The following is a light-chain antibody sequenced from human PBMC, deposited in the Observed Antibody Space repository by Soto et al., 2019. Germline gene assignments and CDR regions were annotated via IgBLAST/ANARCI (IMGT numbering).Light chain of an antibody. J-gene: IGKJ1*01. Sequence: EVVLTQSPATLSLSPGERATLSCRASENVKTFVDWYQQKPGQAPRLLIYDASNRAARIPARFSGSGSGTKVNLTTSSRVHDDYAAYYYQQHSHRPPLTFGQGTRVEIK. CDR2: DAS. CDR1: ENVKTF. V-gene: IGKV3-11*01. CDR3: QQHSHRPPLT.